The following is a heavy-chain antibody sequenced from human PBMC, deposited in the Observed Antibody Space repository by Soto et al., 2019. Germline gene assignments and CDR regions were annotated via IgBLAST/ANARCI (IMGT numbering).Heavy chain of an antibody. V-gene: IGHV3-30-3*01. J-gene: IGHJ2*01. CDR1: GFTFSNYA. CDR3: ARGTLLGDWYFNP. D-gene: IGHD3-16*01. CDR2: ISYDGSDK. Sequence: QVQLVESGGGVVQPGRSLRLSCAASGFTFSNYAMHWVRQAPGKGLEWVALISYDGSDKYYADSVKGRFTISRENSNNTLYLQMNGLRADDTAVFSCARGTLLGDWYFNPWGRGTLVIVSS.